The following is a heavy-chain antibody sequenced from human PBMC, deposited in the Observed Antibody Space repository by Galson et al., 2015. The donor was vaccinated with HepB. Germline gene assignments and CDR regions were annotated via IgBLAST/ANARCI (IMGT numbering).Heavy chain of an antibody. V-gene: IGHV3-21*01. D-gene: IGHD5-18*01. CDR1: GFTFSSYS. CDR3: AAGYSYGYSWFDP. CDR2: ISSSSSYI. J-gene: IGHJ5*02. Sequence: SLRLSCAASGFTFSSYSMNWVRQAPGKGLEWVSSISSSSSYIYYADSVKGRFTISRDNAKNSLYLQMNSLRAEDTAVYYCAAGYSYGYSWFDPWGQGTLVTVSS.